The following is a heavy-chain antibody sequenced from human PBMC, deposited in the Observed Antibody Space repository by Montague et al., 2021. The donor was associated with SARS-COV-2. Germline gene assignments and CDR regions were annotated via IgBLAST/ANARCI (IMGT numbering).Heavy chain of an antibody. Sequence: SLRLSCAASGFTFSNYWMILVRQAPGKGPEWVANIKKDGREKYYLDSVKGRFTISRDNAKNALFLQVNSLRVEDTAVYYCAREISGGDFDCWGQGTLVTVSS. V-gene: IGHV3-7*03. CDR1: GFTFSNYW. CDR3: AREISGGDFDC. CDR2: IKKDGREK. D-gene: IGHD3-10*01. J-gene: IGHJ4*02.